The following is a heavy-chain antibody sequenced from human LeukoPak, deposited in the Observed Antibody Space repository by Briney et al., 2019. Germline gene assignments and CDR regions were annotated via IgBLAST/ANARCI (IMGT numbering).Heavy chain of an antibody. CDR2: LYTNGST. CDR1: GGSNTDYY. J-gene: IGHJ1*01. CDR3: ARFYGSSWDGGNFQH. Sequence: PSETLSLTCTVSGGSNTDYYWSWIRQPAGKGLEWIGHLYTNGSTNYNPSLKSRVTMSGDTSKNQFSLKLTSVTAADTAVYYCARFYGSSWDGGNFQHWGQGTLVTVSS. D-gene: IGHD6-13*01. V-gene: IGHV4-4*07.